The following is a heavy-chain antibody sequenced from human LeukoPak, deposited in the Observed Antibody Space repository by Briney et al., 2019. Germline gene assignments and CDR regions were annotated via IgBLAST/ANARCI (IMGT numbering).Heavy chain of an antibody. V-gene: IGHV3-74*01. CDR2: INGDGRNI. J-gene: IGHJ4*02. D-gene: IGHD2-21*02. Sequence: PGGSLRLSCVASGFTFSSYWMHWVRQDPRKGLVWVSRINGDGRNINYADSVRGRFTISRDNAKNTLYLQMNTLRVEDTAVYYCARDSGDWGYDWGQGTLVTVSS. CDR1: GFTFSSYW. CDR3: ARDSGDWGYD.